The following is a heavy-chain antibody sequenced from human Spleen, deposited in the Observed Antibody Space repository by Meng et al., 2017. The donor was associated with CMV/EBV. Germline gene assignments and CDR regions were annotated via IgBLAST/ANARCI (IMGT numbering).Heavy chain of an antibody. Sequence: CKASRYNFITYYIHWMRQAPGKGLEWMGRINPDGGTTTYAERFQGGLTLTSDTSTSTVYMELSSLRSEDTAVYYCARDLVGYDAFDIWGQGTMVTVSS. D-gene: IGHD3-22*01. CDR1: RYNFITYY. CDR2: INPDGGTT. CDR3: ARDLVGYDAFDI. J-gene: IGHJ3*02. V-gene: IGHV1-46*01.